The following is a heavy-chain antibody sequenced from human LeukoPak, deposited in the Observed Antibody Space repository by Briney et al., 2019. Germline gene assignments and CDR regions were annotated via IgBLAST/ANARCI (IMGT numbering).Heavy chain of an antibody. CDR1: GYSISSGYY. CDR3: ARHRVGGSGRKTNWFDP. J-gene: IGHJ5*02. V-gene: IGHV4-38-2*02. D-gene: IGHD3-10*01. Sequence: SETLSLTCTDSGYSISSGYYWGWIRQPPGKGLEWIGSIYHSGSTYYNPSLKSRVTISVDTSKNQFSLKLSSVTAADTAVYYCARHRVGGSGRKTNWFDPWGQGTLVTVSS. CDR2: IYHSGST.